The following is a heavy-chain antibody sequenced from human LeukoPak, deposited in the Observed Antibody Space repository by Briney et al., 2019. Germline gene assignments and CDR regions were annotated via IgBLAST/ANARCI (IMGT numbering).Heavy chain of an antibody. Sequence: SETLSLTCTVSGGSISSYYWSWIRQPPGKGLEWSGYIYYSGSTNYNPSLKSRVTISVDTSKNQFSLKLSSVTAADTAVYYCARVRFGELRNWGQGTLVTVSS. CDR3: ARVRFGELRN. V-gene: IGHV4-59*01. CDR2: IYYSGST. J-gene: IGHJ4*02. CDR1: GGSISSYY. D-gene: IGHD3-10*01.